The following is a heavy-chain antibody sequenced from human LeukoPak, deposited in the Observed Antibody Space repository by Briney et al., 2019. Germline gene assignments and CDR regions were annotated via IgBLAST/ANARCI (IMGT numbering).Heavy chain of an antibody. CDR2: IYTSGST. CDR1: GGSLISYY. J-gene: IGHJ3*02. Sequence: SETLSLTCTVSGGSLISYYWSWIRQPAGKGLEWIGRIYTSGSTNYNPSLKSRVAMSLDKSKNQFSLKLTSVTAADTALYYCARTTYGSPRAFDIGGQGTMVTVS. D-gene: IGHD1-26*01. CDR3: ARTTYGSPRAFDI. V-gene: IGHV4-4*07.